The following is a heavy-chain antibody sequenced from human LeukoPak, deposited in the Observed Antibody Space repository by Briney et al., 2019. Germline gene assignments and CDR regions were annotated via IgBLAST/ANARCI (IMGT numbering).Heavy chain of an antibody. D-gene: IGHD6-19*01. Sequence: PGGSQTLSCSVSGFTFKSYEMNWVRLAPGKGLEWIAYISSGGTTIFYADSVKGRFTVSRDNDKSLLYLQMNSLRADDTATYYCVRSLTIAVAGTDLWGQGTVVTV. CDR1: GFTFKSYE. J-gene: IGHJ5*02. CDR2: ISSGGTTI. V-gene: IGHV3-48*03. CDR3: VRSLTIAVAGTDL.